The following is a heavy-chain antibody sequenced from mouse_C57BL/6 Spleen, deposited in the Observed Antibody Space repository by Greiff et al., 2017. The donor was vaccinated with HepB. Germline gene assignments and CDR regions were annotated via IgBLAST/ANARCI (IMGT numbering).Heavy chain of an antibody. D-gene: IGHD1-1*01. CDR1: GFNIKDDY. V-gene: IGHV14-4*01. CDR3: TFTTVVARAMDY. CDR2: IDPENGDT. Sequence: VHVKQSGAELVRPGASVKLSCTASGFNIKDDYMHWVKQRPEQGLEWIGWIDPENGDTEYASKFQGKANITADTSSNTAYLQLSSLTSEDTAVYYCTFTTVVARAMDYWGQGTSVTVSA. J-gene: IGHJ4*01.